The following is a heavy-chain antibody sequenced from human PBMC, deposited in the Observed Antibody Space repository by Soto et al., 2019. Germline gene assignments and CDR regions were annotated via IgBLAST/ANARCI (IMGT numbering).Heavy chain of an antibody. CDR3: ARDVSAHIAETGTGYFDY. CDR1: GGTFSSYA. Sequence: SVKVSCKASGGTFSSYAISWVRQAPGQGLEWMGGMIPIFGTANYAQKFQGRVTITADESTSTAYMELSSLRSEDTAAYYRARDVSAHIAETGTGYFDYWGQGTLVTVSS. D-gene: IGHD6-13*01. V-gene: IGHV1-69*13. J-gene: IGHJ4*02. CDR2: MIPIFGTA.